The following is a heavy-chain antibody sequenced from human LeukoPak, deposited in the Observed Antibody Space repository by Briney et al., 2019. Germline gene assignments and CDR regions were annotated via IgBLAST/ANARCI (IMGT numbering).Heavy chain of an antibody. CDR1: GGSISSGGYY. Sequence: PSQTLSLTRTVSGGSISSGGYYWSWIRQHPGKGLEWIGYIYYSGSTYYNPSLKSRVTISVDTSKNQFSLKLSSVTAADTAVYYCAREGVEMATTIFDYWGQGTLVTVSS. CDR2: IYYSGST. J-gene: IGHJ4*02. D-gene: IGHD5-24*01. CDR3: AREGVEMATTIFDY. V-gene: IGHV4-31*03.